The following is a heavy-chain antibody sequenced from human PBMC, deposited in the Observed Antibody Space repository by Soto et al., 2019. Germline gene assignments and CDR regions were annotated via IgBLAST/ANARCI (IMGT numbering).Heavy chain of an antibody. D-gene: IGHD3-22*01. CDR2: IYHSGST. V-gene: IGHV4-30-2*02. CDR1: GGSISRGGYS. Sequence: SETLSLTCAVSGGSISRGGYSWSWIRQPPGKGLEWIGYIYHSGSTYYNPSLKSRVTISVDRSKNQFSLKLSSVTAADTAVYYCARMKRTYYDSSAHAYWGQGTLVPVSS. CDR3: ARMKRTYYDSSAHAY. J-gene: IGHJ4*02.